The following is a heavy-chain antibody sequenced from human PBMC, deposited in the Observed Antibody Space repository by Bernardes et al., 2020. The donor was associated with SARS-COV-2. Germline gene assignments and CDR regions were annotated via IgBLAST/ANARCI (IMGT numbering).Heavy chain of an antibody. Sequence: SETLSLTCTVSGGSISSYYCSWIRQPPGKGLEWIGSLYYNRTTNYNPSLKIRVTISVDTSKNHFSLRLTSVTAADTAVYYCARQVTTSYDNSFDPWGQGTLVTVSS. CDR1: GGSISSYY. D-gene: IGHD4-17*01. CDR2: LYYNRTT. CDR3: ARQVTTSYDNSFDP. V-gene: IGHV4-59*01. J-gene: IGHJ5*02.